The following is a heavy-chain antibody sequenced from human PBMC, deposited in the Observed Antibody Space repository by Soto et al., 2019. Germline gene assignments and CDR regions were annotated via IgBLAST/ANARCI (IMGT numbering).Heavy chain of an antibody. Sequence: ASVKVSCTASGFTFTSSAVQWVRQARGQRLEWIGWIVVGSGNTNYAQKFQERVTITRDMSTSTAYMELSSLRSEDTAVYYCAAAPPIRRHYYGSGSYHFGWFDPWGQGTLVTVSS. CDR2: IVVGSGNT. CDR1: GFTFTSSA. D-gene: IGHD3-10*01. J-gene: IGHJ5*02. CDR3: AAAPPIRRHYYGSGSYHFGWFDP. V-gene: IGHV1-58*01.